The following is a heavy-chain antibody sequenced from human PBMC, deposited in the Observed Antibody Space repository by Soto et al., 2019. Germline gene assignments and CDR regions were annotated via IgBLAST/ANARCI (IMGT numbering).Heavy chain of an antibody. CDR1: GFTFSNYG. CDR3: AKDFGWLQLSYYFDY. CDR2: ISYDGSIK. V-gene: IGHV3-30*18. Sequence: GGSLRLSCAASGFTFSNYGMHWVRQAPGKGLEWVAVISYDGSIKYYADSVKGRFTISRDNSKNTLYLQMNSLRAEDTTVYYCAKDFGWLQLSYYFDYWGQGTLVTVSS. J-gene: IGHJ4*02. D-gene: IGHD1-1*01.